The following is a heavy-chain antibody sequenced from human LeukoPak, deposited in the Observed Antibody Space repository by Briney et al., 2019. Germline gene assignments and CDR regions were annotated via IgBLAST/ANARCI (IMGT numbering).Heavy chain of an antibody. CDR1: GFTFSDYY. Sequence: GGSLRLSCAASGFTFSDYYMTWIRQAPGKGREWGSDISTSGRTTYYAGSVKGRLTIPWDHAKNSPYPQMTILRAEDTAVYYCAREIYCGLGTCSSGFDPWGQGTLVTVSS. V-gene: IGHV3-11*04. D-gene: IGHD2-15*01. CDR3: AREIYCGLGTCSSGFDP. J-gene: IGHJ5*02. CDR2: ISTSGRTT.